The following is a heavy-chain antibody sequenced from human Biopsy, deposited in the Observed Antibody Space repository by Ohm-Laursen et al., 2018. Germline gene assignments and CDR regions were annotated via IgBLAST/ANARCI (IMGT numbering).Heavy chain of an antibody. V-gene: IGHV4-38-2*01. Sequence: SETLSLTCAVSGYSISSDYRWGWIRQAPGKTLEWLGNTFKEGNNHYNPSLRNRLIISIDTPKNKFSLMKTSVSGADTAVFFCARVDSGWAPFDKWGPGTLVTVSS. CDR1: GYSISSDYR. J-gene: IGHJ4*02. CDR2: TFKEGNN. CDR3: ARVDSGWAPFDK. D-gene: IGHD6-19*01.